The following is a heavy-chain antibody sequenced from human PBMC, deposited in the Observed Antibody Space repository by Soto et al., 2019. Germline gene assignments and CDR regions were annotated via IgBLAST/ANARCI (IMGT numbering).Heavy chain of an antibody. D-gene: IGHD3-22*01. Sequence: GGSLRLSCEASGFTFYTYAMIWVRQAPGKGLEWVTAISVSGNNAYYADSVKGRFTISRDNSQNSVFLQMSSLRADDTAVYYCARDQLRPGILYSLGVLLPEYGLWGQGTLVTVSS. J-gene: IGHJ4*02. CDR1: GFTFYTYA. CDR3: ARDQLRPGILYSLGVLLPEYGL. CDR2: ISVSGNNA. V-gene: IGHV3-23*01.